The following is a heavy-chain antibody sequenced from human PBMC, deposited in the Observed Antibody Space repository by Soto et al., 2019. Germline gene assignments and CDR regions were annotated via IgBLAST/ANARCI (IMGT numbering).Heavy chain of an antibody. CDR2: IWYDGSNK. CDR3: VIGEYYYDGSAYYPCGY. J-gene: IGHJ4*02. Sequence: PGGSLRLSCAASGFTFSTYAMQWVRQAPGKGLEWVAVIWYDGSNKYYGDSVKGRFTISRDNSKNTPYLQMNSLRPEYTAVYYYVIGEYYYDGSAYYPCGYWGQGRMVTVSS. D-gene: IGHD3-22*01. V-gene: IGHV3-30*02. CDR1: GFTFSTYA.